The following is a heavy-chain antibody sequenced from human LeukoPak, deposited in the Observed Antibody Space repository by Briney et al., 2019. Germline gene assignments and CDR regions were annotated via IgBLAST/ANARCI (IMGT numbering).Heavy chain of an antibody. D-gene: IGHD1-26*01. CDR1: GFTFSSYV. J-gene: IGHJ4*02. CDR2: VWGDDDFNTT. CDR3: AGGSYPGLESGNFFDY. V-gene: IGHV3-23*01. Sequence: PGGSLRLSCSASGFTFSSYVINWVRQAPGKGLEWVASVWGDDDFNTTNTADSVKGGFSISRDNSKHTVNLQMKSLRSEDTDLYFCAGGSYPGLESGNFFDYWGKGTRV.